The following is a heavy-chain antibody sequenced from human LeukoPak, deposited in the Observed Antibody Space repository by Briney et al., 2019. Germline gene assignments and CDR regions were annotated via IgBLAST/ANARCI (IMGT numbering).Heavy chain of an antibody. CDR2: ISYSGST. J-gene: IGHJ6*03. CDR1: GYSISSSYY. Sequence: SETLSLTCTVSGYSISSSYYWGWIRQPPGKGLKWLGSISYSGSTYYNPSLKSRVTISVDTSKNQFSLKLSSVTAADTAVFYCARGYCRGGTCYSYMDVWGKGTTVTVSS. D-gene: IGHD2-15*01. V-gene: IGHV4-38-2*02. CDR3: ARGYCRGGTCYSYMDV.